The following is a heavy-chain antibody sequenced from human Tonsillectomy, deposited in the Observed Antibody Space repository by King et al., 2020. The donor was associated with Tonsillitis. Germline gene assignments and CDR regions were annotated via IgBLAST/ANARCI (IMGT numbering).Heavy chain of an antibody. J-gene: IGHJ4*02. CDR1: GFTFSSYA. CDR3: AKDSTEGITPRADDPPFDY. Sequence: VQLVESGGGVVQPGRSLRLSCAASGFTFSSYATHWVRQAPGKGLEWVAVISYDGSNKYYADSVKGRFTISIDNSKNTLYLQMNSLRAEETAVYYCAKDSTEGITPRADDPPFDYWGQGTLVTVSS. CDR2: ISYDGSNK. V-gene: IGHV3-30*18. D-gene: IGHD1-14*01.